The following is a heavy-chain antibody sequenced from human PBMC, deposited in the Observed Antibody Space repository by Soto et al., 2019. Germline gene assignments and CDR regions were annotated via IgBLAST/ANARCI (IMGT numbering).Heavy chain of an antibody. D-gene: IGHD6-13*01. CDR2: IDPSDSYT. Sequence: GESLKISCKGSGYSFTSYWISWVRQMPGKGLECMGSIDPSDSYTNYIPSFQGHVTISGDKSMSTAYLPWSSRNASGNAMHYSEKLPETEAAAGPNHGMDVRCQGINVTVAS. CDR3: EKLPETEAAAGPNHGMDV. CDR1: GYSFTSYW. V-gene: IGHV5-10-1*01. J-gene: IGHJ6*02.